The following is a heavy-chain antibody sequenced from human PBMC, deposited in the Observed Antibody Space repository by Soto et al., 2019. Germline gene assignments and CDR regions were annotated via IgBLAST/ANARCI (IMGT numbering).Heavy chain of an antibody. CDR3: ATQAYYFVSSGYTDY. V-gene: IGHV1-3*01. CDR1: GYIFTSYA. Sequence: ASVKVSCKASGYIFTSYAIHWVRQAPGQRLEWMGWINAGNGNTKYSQKFQGRVTITRDTSATTAYMELSSLRSEDTAVYYCATQAYYFVSSGYTDYWGQGTLVTVSS. D-gene: IGHD3-22*01. J-gene: IGHJ4*02. CDR2: INAGNGNT.